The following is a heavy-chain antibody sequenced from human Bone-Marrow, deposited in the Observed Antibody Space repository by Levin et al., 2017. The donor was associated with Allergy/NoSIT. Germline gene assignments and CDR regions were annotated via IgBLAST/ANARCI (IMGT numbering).Heavy chain of an antibody. CDR1: GGSFSGYY. CDR2: INHSGST. D-gene: IGHD5-18*01. J-gene: IGHJ4*02. Sequence: SETLSLTCAVYGGSFSGYYWSWIRQPPGKGLEWIGEINHSGSTNYNPSLKSRVTISVDTSKNQFSLKLSSVTAADTAVYYCARGFPRMRYSYGYVPPFDYWGQGTLVTVSS. V-gene: IGHV4-34*01. CDR3: ARGFPRMRYSYGYVPPFDY.